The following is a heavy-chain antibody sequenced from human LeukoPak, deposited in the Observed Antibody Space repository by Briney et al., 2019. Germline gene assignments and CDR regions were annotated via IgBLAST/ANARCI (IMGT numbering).Heavy chain of an antibody. CDR2: ISSGAYTI. CDR1: GFTFSDYY. V-gene: IGHV3-11*01. CDR3: ATSYSYATW. D-gene: IGHD3-10*01. Sequence: GGSLRLSCAASGFTFSDYYMSWIRQAPEKGLEWISYISSGAYTIYYADSVTGRFTISRDNAKNSLYLQMDSLRAEDTAIYYCATSYSYATWWGQGTLVTVSS. J-gene: IGHJ4*02.